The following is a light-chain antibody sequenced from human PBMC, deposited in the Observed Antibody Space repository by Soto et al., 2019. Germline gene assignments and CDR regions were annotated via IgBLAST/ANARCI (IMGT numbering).Light chain of an antibody. CDR2: GAS. CDR3: QQLNSYPLT. Sequence: DIQLTQSPSFLSASVGDRVTITCRASQGISSYLAWYQQKPGKAPKLLIYGASTLQSGVPSRFSGSGSGTEFPLTISSLQPEDFATYSCQQLNSYPLTFGQGTKLEIK. CDR1: QGISSY. V-gene: IGKV1-9*01. J-gene: IGKJ2*01.